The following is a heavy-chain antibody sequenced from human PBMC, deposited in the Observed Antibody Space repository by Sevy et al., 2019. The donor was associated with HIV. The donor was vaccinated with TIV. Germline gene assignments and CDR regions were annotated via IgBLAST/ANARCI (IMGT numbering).Heavy chain of an antibody. CDR1: GFTVNDKY. CDR2: IFIRGST. J-gene: IGHJ4*02. D-gene: IGHD6-19*01. Sequence: GGSLRLSCAISGFTVNDKYIIWVRQAPGKGLEWVSVIFIRGSTYSTDSPKGRFTISRDNSKNTVDLQMNSVRAEDTAVYYCVSLFLSYRSGWSYFDYWGQGTLVTVSS. CDR3: VSLFLSYRSGWSYFDY. V-gene: IGHV3-66*02.